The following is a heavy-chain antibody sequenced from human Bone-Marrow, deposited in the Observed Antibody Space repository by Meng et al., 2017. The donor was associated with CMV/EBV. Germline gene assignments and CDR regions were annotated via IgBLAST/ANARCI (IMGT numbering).Heavy chain of an antibody. D-gene: IGHD1-1*01. Sequence: ASVKVSCKASGYTFTSYDINWVRQAPGQGLEWMGWINPNSGGTNYAQKFQGRVTMTRDTSISTAYMELSRLRSDDTAVYYCARDQVAAQLELAYYGMDVWGQGTLVTVSS. V-gene: IGHV1-2*02. CDR2: INPNSGGT. J-gene: IGHJ6*02. CDR3: ARDQVAAQLELAYYGMDV. CDR1: GYTFTSYD.